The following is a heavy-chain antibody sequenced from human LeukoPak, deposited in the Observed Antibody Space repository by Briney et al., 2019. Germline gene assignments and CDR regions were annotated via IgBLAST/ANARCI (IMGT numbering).Heavy chain of an antibody. D-gene: IGHD6-13*01. CDR1: GGTFSSYA. V-gene: IGHV1-69*04. CDR3: ASRSPPTGSSWYGDYFDY. CDR2: IIPILGIA. Sequence: SVKVSCKASGGTFSSYAISWVRQAPGQGLEWMGRIIPILGIANYVQTFQGRVTITADKSTSTAYMELSSLRSEDTDVYYCASRSPPTGSSWYGDYFDYWGQGTLVSVSS. J-gene: IGHJ4*02.